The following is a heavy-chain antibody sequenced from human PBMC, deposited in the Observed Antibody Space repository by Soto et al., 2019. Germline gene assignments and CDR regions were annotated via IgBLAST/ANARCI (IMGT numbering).Heavy chain of an antibody. Sequence: PSETLSLTCTVSGGSISSGGYYWSWIRQHPGKGLEWIGYIYYSGSTYYNPSLKSRVTISVDTSKNQFSLKLSSVTAADTAVYYCASGICSGGSCYVSYWGQGTLVTVSS. CDR3: ASGICSGGSCYVSY. CDR2: IYYSGST. V-gene: IGHV4-31*03. J-gene: IGHJ4*02. D-gene: IGHD2-15*01. CDR1: GGSISSGGYY.